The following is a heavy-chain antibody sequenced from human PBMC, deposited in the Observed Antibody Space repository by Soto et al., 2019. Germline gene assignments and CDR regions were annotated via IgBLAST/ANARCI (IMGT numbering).Heavy chain of an antibody. J-gene: IGHJ4*02. CDR3: ARHRPHGDGSKKGFDY. CDR2: INPSGGST. D-gene: IGHD6-13*01. Sequence: ASVKVSCKASGYTFTSYYMHWVRQAPGQGLEWMGIINPSGGSTSYAQKFQGRVTMTRDTSTSTVYMELSSLRSEDTAMYYCARHRPHGDGSKKGFDYWGQGTLVTVS. V-gene: IGHV1-46*01. CDR1: GYTFTSYY.